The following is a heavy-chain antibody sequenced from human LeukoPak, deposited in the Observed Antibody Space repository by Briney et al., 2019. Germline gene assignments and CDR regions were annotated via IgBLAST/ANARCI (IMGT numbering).Heavy chain of an antibody. J-gene: IGHJ4*02. Sequence: SVMVSCKASGGTFSSYAISWVRQAPGQGLEWMGGIIPIFGTANYAQKFQGRVTITTDESTSTAYMELSSLRSEDTAAYYCARDAGPDGYTDLSFDYWGQGTLVTVSS. CDR2: IIPIFGTA. CDR3: ARDAGPDGYTDLSFDY. V-gene: IGHV1-69*05. D-gene: IGHD5-24*01. CDR1: GGTFSSYA.